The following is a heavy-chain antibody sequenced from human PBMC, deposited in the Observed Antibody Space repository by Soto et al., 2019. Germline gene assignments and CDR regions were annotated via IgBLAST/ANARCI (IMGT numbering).Heavy chain of an antibody. CDR1: GFTFSSYA. CDR2: ISGSGGNT. CDR3: AKDARGTPYPSYYMLV. J-gene: IGHJ6*03. V-gene: IGHV3-23*01. Sequence: GGSLRLSCAASGFTFSSYAMSWVRQAPGKGLEWVSAISGSGGNTYYADSVKGRFTISRDNSKNTLYLQMNNLRAEDTAIYYCAKDARGTPYPSYYMLVWGQGTTDTVSS. D-gene: IGHD3-16*01.